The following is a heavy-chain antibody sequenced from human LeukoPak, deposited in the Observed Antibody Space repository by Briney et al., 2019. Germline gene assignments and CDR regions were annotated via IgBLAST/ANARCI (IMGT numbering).Heavy chain of an antibody. CDR2: ISYDGSNK. D-gene: IGHD3-10*01. J-gene: IGHJ6*02. CDR1: GFTFSSYS. V-gene: IGHV3-30*03. CDR3: ARESGHGMDV. Sequence: GGSLRLSCAASGFTFSSYSMNWVRQAPGKGLEWVAVISYDGSNKYYADSVKGRFTISRDNSKNTLYLQMNGLRVEDTAVYYCARESGHGMDVWGQGTTVSVSS.